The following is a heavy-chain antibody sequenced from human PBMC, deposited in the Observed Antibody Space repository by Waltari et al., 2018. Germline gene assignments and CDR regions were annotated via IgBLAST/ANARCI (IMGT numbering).Heavy chain of an antibody. CDR2: IWYDGSNK. V-gene: IGHV3-33*08. D-gene: IGHD2-15*01. Sequence: QVQLVESGGGVVQPGRSLRLSCAASGFTFSSYGMHWVRQAPGKGLEWVAGIWYDGSNKYYADSVKGRFTISRDNSKNTLYLQMNSLRAEDTAMYYCARSGPGKTNAFDIWGQGTMVTVSS. CDR1: GFTFSSYG. CDR3: ARSGPGKTNAFDI. J-gene: IGHJ3*02.